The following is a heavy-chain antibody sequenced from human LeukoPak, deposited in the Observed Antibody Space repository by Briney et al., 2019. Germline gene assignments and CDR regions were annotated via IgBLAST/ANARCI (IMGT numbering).Heavy chain of an antibody. CDR1: GFTFSSYW. D-gene: IGHD3-3*01. CDR3: ARDHTIFGVALRY. CDR2: IYSDGSST. Sequence: PGGSLRLSCAASGFTFSSYWMHWVRQAPGKGLVWVSRIYSDGSSTSYADSVKGRFTISRDNAKNTLYLQMNSLRAEDTAVYYCARDHTIFGVALRYWGQGTLVTVSS. J-gene: IGHJ4*02. V-gene: IGHV3-74*01.